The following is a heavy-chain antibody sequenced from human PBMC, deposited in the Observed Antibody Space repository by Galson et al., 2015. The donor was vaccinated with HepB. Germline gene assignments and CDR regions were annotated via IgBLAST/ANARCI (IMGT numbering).Heavy chain of an antibody. Sequence: SLRLSCAASGFTFSSYAMYWVRQAPGKGLEWVAVISYDGSNKYYADSVKGRFTISRDNSKNTLYLQMNSLRAEDTAVYYCARDAGDFDWLRRDAFDIWGQGTMVTVSS. J-gene: IGHJ3*02. CDR1: GFTFSSYA. CDR3: ARDAGDFDWLRRDAFDI. V-gene: IGHV3-30*04. CDR2: ISYDGSNK. D-gene: IGHD3-9*01.